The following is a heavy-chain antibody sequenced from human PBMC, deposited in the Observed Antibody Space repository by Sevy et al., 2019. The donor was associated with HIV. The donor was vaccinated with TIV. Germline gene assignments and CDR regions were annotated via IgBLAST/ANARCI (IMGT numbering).Heavy chain of an antibody. CDR3: ARLLWDVVVVPGTTPGQYFDY. V-gene: IGHV3-7*01. CDR1: GFTFNTYW. J-gene: IGHJ4*02. CDR2: INPDGSEK. Sequence: GGSLRLTCVASGFTFNTYWMTWVRQAPGKGLEWVANINPDGSEKDYVDSLKGRFTVSRDNAETSLYLQMNSLRVEDTAVYFCARLLWDVVVVPGTTPGQYFDYWGQGTLFTVSS. D-gene: IGHD2-2*01.